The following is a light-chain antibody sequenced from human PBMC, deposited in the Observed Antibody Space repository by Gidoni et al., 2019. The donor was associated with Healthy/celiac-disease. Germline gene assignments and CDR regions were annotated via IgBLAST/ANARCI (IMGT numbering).Light chain of an antibody. CDR3: QQSYSTPPELT. CDR2: AAS. Sequence: DSQMTQSPSSLSASVGDRVTITCRASQSISSYLNWYQQKPGKAPKLLIYAASSLQSGVPSRFSGSGSGTDFTLTLSSLQPEDFATSSCQQSYSTPPELTFGQXTRLEIK. CDR1: QSISSY. V-gene: IGKV1-39*01. J-gene: IGKJ5*01.